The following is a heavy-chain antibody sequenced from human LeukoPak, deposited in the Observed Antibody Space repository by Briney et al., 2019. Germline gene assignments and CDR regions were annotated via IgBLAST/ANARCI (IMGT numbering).Heavy chain of an antibody. CDR2: IKSKTDGGTT. CDR3: TGPHCSSTSCYRWLDY. CDR1: GFTFSNAW. V-gene: IGHV3-15*01. D-gene: IGHD2-2*01. Sequence: RGSLRLSCAASGFTFSNAWMSWVRQAPGKGLEWVGRIKSKTDGGTTDYAAPVKGRFTISRDDSKNTLYLQMNSLKTEDTAVYYCTGPHCSSTSCYRWLDYWGQGTLVTVSS. J-gene: IGHJ4*02.